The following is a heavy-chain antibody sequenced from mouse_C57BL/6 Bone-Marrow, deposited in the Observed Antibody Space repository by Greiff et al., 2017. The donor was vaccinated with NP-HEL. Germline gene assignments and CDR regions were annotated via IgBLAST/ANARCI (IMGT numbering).Heavy chain of an antibody. CDR3: ARSKAYYSNYVTFAY. J-gene: IGHJ3*01. D-gene: IGHD2-5*01. CDR2: IYPRSGNT. CDR1: GYTFTSYG. Sequence: VKLVESGAELARPGASVKLSCKASGYTFTSYGISWVKQRTGQGLEWIGEIYPRSGNTYYNEKFKGKATLTADKSSSTAYMELRSLTSEDSAVYFCARSKAYYSNYVTFAYWGQGTLVTVSA. V-gene: IGHV1-81*01.